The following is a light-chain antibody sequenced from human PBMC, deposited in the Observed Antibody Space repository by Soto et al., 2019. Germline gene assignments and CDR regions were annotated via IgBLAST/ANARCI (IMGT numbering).Light chain of an antibody. CDR2: EVT. V-gene: IGLV2-23*02. CDR3: CSYAGNSEV. J-gene: IGLJ1*01. Sequence: QAAPTPPAPLSWAPGQSITIPRTGNNCDVGSYNLVSWYQQHPGKAPKLLIYEVTERPSGVSNRFSGSKSGNTASLTISGLQPDDEADYYCCSYAGNSEVFGTGTKVTVL. CDR1: NCDVGSYNL.